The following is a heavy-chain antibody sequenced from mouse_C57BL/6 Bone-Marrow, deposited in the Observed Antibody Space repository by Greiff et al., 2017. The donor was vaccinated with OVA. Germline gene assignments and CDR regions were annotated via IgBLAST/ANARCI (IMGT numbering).Heavy chain of an antibody. J-gene: IGHJ3*01. CDR3: APYSPFAY. CDR1: GYTFTSYW. V-gene: IGHV1-50*01. Sequence: QVQLQQPGAELVKPGASVKLSCKASGYTFTSYWMQWVKQRPGQGLEWIGEIDPSDSYTNYNQKFKGKATLTVDTSSSTAYMQLSSLTSEDSAVYYCAPYSPFAYGGQGTLVTVSA. D-gene: IGHD2-12*01. CDR2: IDPSDSYT.